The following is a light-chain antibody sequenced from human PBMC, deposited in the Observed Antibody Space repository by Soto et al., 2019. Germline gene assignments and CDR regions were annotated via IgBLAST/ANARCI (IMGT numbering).Light chain of an antibody. CDR1: SGHSSYA. Sequence: QLVLTQSPSASASLGASVKLTCTLSSGHSSYAIAWHQQQPEKGPRYLMKLNSDGSHSKGDGIPDRFSGSSSGADRYLTISSLQSEDEADYYCQTWGTGIPYVFGTGTKLTVL. CDR3: QTWGTGIPYV. V-gene: IGLV4-69*01. J-gene: IGLJ1*01. CDR2: LNSDGSH.